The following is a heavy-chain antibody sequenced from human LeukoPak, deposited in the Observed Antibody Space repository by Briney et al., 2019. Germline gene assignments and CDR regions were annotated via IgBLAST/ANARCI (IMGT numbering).Heavy chain of an antibody. CDR1: GGSISSYY. D-gene: IGHD6-19*01. Sequence: SETLSLTCTVSGGSISSYYWSWIRQPAGKGLEWIGRIYTSGSTNYNPSLKSRVTMSVDRSKNQFSLKLSSVTAADTAVYYCARDRYSSGWWDSSLFDYWGQGTLVTVSS. CDR3: ARDRYSSGWWDSSLFDY. V-gene: IGHV4-4*07. J-gene: IGHJ4*02. CDR2: IYTSGST.